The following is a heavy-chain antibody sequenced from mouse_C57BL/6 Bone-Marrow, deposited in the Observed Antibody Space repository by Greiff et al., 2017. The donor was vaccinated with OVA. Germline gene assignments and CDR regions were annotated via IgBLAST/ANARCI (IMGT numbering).Heavy chain of an antibody. CDR2: IWSGGST. V-gene: IGHV2-2*01. CDR3: AIYDYDGYFDV. J-gene: IGHJ1*03. CDR1: GFSLTSYG. D-gene: IGHD2-4*01. Sequence: VKVVESGPGLVQPSQRLSITCTVSGFSLTSYGVHWVRQSPGKGLEWLGVIWSGGSTDYNAAFISRLSISKDNSKSQVFFKMNSLQADDTAIYYCAIYDYDGYFDVWGTGTTVTVSS.